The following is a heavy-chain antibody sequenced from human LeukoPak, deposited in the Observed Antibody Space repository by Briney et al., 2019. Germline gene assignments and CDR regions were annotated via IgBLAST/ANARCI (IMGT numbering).Heavy chain of an antibody. V-gene: IGHV3-30*18. D-gene: IGHD5-18*01. CDR2: ISYDGSNK. CDR3: AKDGREWQLWPEDYFDY. J-gene: IGHJ4*02. CDR1: GFTFSSYA. Sequence: GGSLRLSCAASGFTFSSYAMSWVRQAPGKGLEWVAVISYDGSNKYYADSVKGRFTISRDNSKNTLYLQMNSLRAEDTAVYYCAKDGREWQLWPEDYFDYWGQGTLVTVSS.